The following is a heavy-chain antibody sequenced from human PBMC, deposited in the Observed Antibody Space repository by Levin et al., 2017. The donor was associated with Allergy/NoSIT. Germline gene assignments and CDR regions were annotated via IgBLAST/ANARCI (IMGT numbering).Heavy chain of an antibody. CDR2: IYPGDSDT. D-gene: IGHD2-8*01. V-gene: IGHV5-51*01. Sequence: GGSLRLSCKGSGYSFTSYWIGWVRQMPGKGLEWMGIIYPGDSDTRYSPSFQGQVTISADKSISTAYLQWSSLKASDTAMYYCARGEALDCTNGVCDALDGWGQGTTVTVSS. J-gene: IGHJ6*02. CDR1: GYSFTSYW. CDR3: ARGEALDCTNGVCDALDG.